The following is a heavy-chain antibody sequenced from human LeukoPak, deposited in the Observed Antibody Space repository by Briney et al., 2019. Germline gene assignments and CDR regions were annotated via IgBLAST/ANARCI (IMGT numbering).Heavy chain of an antibody. D-gene: IGHD3-9*01. J-gene: IGHJ4*02. CDR3: AKYYDILTGYLYPDY. CDR2: ISGSGGST. CDR1: GFTFSSYA. V-gene: IGHV3-23*01. Sequence: GGSLRLSCAAPGFTFSSYAMSSVRQALGKGLEWVSAISGSGGSTYYADSVKGRFTISRDNSKNTLCLQMNSLRAEDTAVYYCAKYYDILTGYLYPDYWGQGTLVTVSS.